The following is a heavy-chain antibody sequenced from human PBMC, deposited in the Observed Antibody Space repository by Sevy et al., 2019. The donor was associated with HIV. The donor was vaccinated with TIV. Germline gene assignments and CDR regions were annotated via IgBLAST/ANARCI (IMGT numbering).Heavy chain of an antibody. V-gene: IGHV1-2*02. CDR2: INPNSGGK. J-gene: IGHJ4*02. Sequence: ASVKVSCKASGYTFTGYYMHWVRQAPGQGLEWMGWINPNSGGKIYAQKFQGRVTMTRDTSISTAYMELSRLRSDDTAVYYCARGYSYGQFDYWGQGTLVTVSS. CDR3: ARGYSYGQFDY. CDR1: GYTFTGYY. D-gene: IGHD5-18*01.